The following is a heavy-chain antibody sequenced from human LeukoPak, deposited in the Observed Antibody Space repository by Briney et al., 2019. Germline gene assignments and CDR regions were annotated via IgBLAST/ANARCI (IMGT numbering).Heavy chain of an antibody. V-gene: IGHV1-2*02. CDR2: ITPHNGGT. CDR3: ARTKNLYPGLFDP. D-gene: IGHD1-14*01. CDR1: GYTFTGYY. Sequence: GASVRVSCKASGYTFTGYYIHWVRQAPGQGLEWMGWITPHNGGTNYAQMFQGGVTMTRDTSISTAYMELSRLRSDDTAVYYCARTKNLYPGLFDPWGQGTLVTVSS. J-gene: IGHJ5*02.